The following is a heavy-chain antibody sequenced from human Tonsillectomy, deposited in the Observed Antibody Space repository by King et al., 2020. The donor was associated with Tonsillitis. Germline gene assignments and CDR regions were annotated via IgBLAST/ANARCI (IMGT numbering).Heavy chain of an antibody. D-gene: IGHD4-23*01. CDR2: IFHSGST. Sequence: QLQESGSGLVKPSQTLSLTCAVSGGSISSGGYSWSWIRQPPGKGLEWIGYIFHSGSTHCNPSLKSRVTISVDGSKNQFSLKLISVTAADTAVYYCARDGGYYGMDVWGRGTTVTVSS. J-gene: IGHJ6*02. CDR1: GGSISSGGYS. CDR3: ARDGGYYGMDV. V-gene: IGHV4-30-2*01.